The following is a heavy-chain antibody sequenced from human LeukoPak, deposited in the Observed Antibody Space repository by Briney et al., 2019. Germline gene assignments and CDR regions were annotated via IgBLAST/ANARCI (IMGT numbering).Heavy chain of an antibody. Sequence: SETLSLTCTVSGSAITSGDYYWGWLRQPPGQGLEWIGTVYYSGGATTDYHPSLSSRVTISVDTSKNQFSLQLRSVTAADTAVYYCATLVGFGDVRGDAFDIWGQGTMVTVSS. D-gene: IGHD3-10*01. V-gene: IGHV4-39*01. J-gene: IGHJ3*02. CDR3: ATLVGFGDVRGDAFDI. CDR1: GSAITSGDYY. CDR2: VYYSGGATT.